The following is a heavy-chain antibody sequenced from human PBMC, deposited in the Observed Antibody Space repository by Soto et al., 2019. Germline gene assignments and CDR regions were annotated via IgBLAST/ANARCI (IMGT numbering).Heavy chain of an antibody. D-gene: IGHD4-17*01. Sequence: PSQTLSLTCAISGDSVYSNSAAWNWIRQSPSRGLEWLGRTCYRSKWYHDYAVSVKSRITINPDTSRNQFSLQLNSVTPEDTALYYCAREATVVTPYWYFDLWGRGTLVTVSS. CDR1: GDSVYSNSAA. CDR2: TCYRSKWYH. CDR3: AREATVVTPYWYFDL. J-gene: IGHJ2*01. V-gene: IGHV6-1*01.